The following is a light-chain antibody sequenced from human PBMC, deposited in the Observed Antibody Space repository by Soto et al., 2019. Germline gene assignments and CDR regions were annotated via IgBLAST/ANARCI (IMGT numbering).Light chain of an antibody. Sequence: EIVLTQSPGTLSLSPGERATLSCRASQSVSSAYLAWYQQKPGQAPRLLIYGASSRATGIPDRYSGSESGKDFTLTISRLEPEVFAVYYWQLYATSFRVTFGPGNKVDVK. V-gene: IGKV3-20*01. J-gene: IGKJ3*01. CDR1: QSVSSAY. CDR3: QLYATSFRVT. CDR2: GAS.